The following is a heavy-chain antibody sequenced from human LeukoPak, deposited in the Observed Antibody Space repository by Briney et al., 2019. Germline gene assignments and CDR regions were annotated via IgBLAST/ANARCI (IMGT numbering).Heavy chain of an antibody. CDR1: GGTISSYY. V-gene: IGHV4-59*08. D-gene: IGHD3-22*01. CDR2: IYYSGST. Sequence: SETLSLTCTVSGGTISSYYWSWIRQPPGKGLEWVGYIYYSGSTNYNPSLKSQVTISVDTSKNQFSLKLSSVTAADTAVYYCARRLLSGDSSAFDYWGQGTLVTVSS. CDR3: ARRLLSGDSSAFDY. J-gene: IGHJ4*02.